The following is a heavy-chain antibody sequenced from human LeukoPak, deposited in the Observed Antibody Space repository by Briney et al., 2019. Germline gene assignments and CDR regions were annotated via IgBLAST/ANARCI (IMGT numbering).Heavy chain of an antibody. CDR1: GGSISGYY. CDR3: ARTCGYSYATCG. V-gene: IGHV4-59*01. D-gene: IGHD5-18*01. Sequence: PSETLSLTCTVSGGSISGYYWTWIRQSPGKGLEWIGYVYYTGSTNYNPSLKSRVTISVDTSKNQFSLKLSSVTAADTAVYYCARTCGYSYATCGWGQGTLVTVSS. CDR2: VYYTGST. J-gene: IGHJ4*02.